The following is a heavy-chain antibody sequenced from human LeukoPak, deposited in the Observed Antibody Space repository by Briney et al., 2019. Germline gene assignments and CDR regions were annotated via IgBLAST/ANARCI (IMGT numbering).Heavy chain of an antibody. V-gene: IGHV3-7*04. CDR2: IKPDGSGK. Sequence: PGGSLRLSCAASGFTFNNYWMNWARQAPGKGLEWVANIKPDGSGKYYADSVKGRFTISRDNAKDSLYLQMNSLRGGDTAVYYCARESLEYWGQGVLVTVSS. CDR3: ARESLEY. CDR1: GFTFNNYW. J-gene: IGHJ4*02.